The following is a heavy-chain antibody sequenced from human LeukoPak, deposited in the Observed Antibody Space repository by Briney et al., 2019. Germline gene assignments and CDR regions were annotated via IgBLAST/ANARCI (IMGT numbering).Heavy chain of an antibody. CDR3: AKDGSYYYDSSGYQP. CDR2: ISYDGSNK. J-gene: IGHJ4*02. V-gene: IGHV3-30*04. CDR1: GFTFSSYA. Sequence: GGSLRLSCAASGFTFSSYAMHWVRQAPGKGLEWVAVISYDGSNKYYADSVKGRFTISRDNSKNTLYLQMNSLRAEDTAVYYCAKDGSYYYDSSGYQPWGQGTLVTVSS. D-gene: IGHD3-22*01.